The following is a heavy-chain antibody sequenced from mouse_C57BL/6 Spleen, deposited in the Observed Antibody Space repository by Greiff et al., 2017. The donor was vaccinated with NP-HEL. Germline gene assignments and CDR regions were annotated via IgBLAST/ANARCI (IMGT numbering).Heavy chain of an antibody. Sequence: EVQLQQSGPGLVKPSQSLSLTCSVTGYSITSGYYWNWIRQFPGNKLEWMGYISYDGSNNYNPSLKNRISITRDTSKNQFFLKLNSVTTEDTATYYCARAEYGYDGAMDYWGQGTSVTVSS. CDR3: ARAEYGYDGAMDY. CDR2: ISYDGSN. D-gene: IGHD2-2*01. J-gene: IGHJ4*01. V-gene: IGHV3-6*01. CDR1: GYSITSGYY.